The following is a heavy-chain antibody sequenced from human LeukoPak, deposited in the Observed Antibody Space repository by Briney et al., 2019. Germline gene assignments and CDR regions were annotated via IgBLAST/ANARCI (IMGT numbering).Heavy chain of an antibody. V-gene: IGHV4-59*01. Sequence: SETLSLTCTVSGGSISSYYWSWIRQPPGKGLEWIGYIYYSGSTNYNPSLKSRVTISVDTSKNQFSLKLSSVTAADTAVYYCATDWDGYSYFDYWGQGTLVTVSS. CDR2: IYYSGST. CDR3: ATDWDGYSYFDY. D-gene: IGHD5-24*01. J-gene: IGHJ4*02. CDR1: GGSISSYY.